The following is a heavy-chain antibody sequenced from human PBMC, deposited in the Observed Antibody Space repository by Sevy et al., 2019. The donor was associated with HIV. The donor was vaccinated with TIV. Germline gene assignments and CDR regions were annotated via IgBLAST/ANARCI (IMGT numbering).Heavy chain of an antibody. CDR1: GFSFSSYW. CDR2: SNSDEISR. Sequence: GGSLRLSCAASGFSFSSYWMHWVRQAPGKGLEWVSRSNSDEISRSYADSVMGRFTISRDNAKNTLYLQMENLRVEDTAIYYCARAHYYYDSSGYMGXDXXDXXGQGTTVTVSS. D-gene: IGHD3-22*01. CDR3: ARAHYYYDSSGYMGXDXXDX. J-gene: IGHJ3*01. V-gene: IGHV3-74*01.